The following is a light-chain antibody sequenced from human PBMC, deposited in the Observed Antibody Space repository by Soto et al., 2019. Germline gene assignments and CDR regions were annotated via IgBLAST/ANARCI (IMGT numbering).Light chain of an antibody. Sequence: EIVLTQSPATLSLSPGERATLSCRASQSVSSYLAWYQQKPGQSPRLLIYGAYXXXXXIPXRFSGSGSGTDFTLTISRLEPEDFAVYYCQQYGSSPWTFGQGTKVDIK. CDR2: GAY. V-gene: IGKV3-20*01. CDR1: QSVSSY. CDR3: QQYGSSPWT. J-gene: IGKJ1*01.